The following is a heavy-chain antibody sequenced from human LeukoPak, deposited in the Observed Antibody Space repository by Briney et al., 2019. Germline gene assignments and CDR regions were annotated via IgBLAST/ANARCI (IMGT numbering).Heavy chain of an antibody. CDR1: GYTFTGHY. CDR2: INPNSGGT. Sequence: ASVKVSCKASGYTFTGHYMHWVRQAPGQGLEWMGRINPNSGGTNYAQKFQGRVTMTRDTSISTAYMELSRLRSDDTAVYYCARSFYYDSSGYHYLDYWGQGTLVTVSS. CDR3: ARSFYYDSSGYHYLDY. D-gene: IGHD3-22*01. J-gene: IGHJ4*02. V-gene: IGHV1-2*06.